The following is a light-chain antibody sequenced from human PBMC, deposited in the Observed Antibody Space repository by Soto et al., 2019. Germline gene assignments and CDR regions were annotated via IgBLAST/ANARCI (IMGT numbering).Light chain of an antibody. CDR1: QGFSNY. J-gene: IGKJ1*01. CDR2: DAS. V-gene: IGKV1-33*01. CDR3: QQYDKT. Sequence: DIQMTQSPSSLSASVGDRVTITCRASQGFSNYLAWYQQKPGKAPKLLIYDASNLETGVPSRFSGSGSGTDFTFTISSLQPEDIATYYCQQYDKTFGQGTTGDIK.